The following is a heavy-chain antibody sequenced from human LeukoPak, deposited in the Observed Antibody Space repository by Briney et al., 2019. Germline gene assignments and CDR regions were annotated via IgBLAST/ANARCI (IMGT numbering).Heavy chain of an antibody. CDR1: GFTFSSYW. CDR3: ARDTLLGSANAFDI. Sequence: GGSLRLSCAASGFTFSSYWMSWVRQAPGKGLEWVANIKQDGSEKYYVDSVKGRFTISRDNAKNSLYLQMNSLRAEDTAVYYCARDTLLGSANAFDIWGQGTMVTVSS. V-gene: IGHV3-7*01. CDR2: IKQDGSEK. J-gene: IGHJ3*02. D-gene: IGHD1-26*01.